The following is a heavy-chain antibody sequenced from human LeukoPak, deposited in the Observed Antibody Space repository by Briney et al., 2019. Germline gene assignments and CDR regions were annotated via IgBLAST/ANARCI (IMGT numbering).Heavy chain of an antibody. CDR2: IYYSGST. J-gene: IGHJ4*02. CDR1: GGSISSYY. Sequence: SETLSLTCTVSGGSISSYYWSWIRQPPGKGLEWIGYIYYSGSTNYNPSLKSRVTISVDTSKNQFSLKLSSVTAADTAVYYCARLRGAPFNNRSDWGQGTLVTVSS. CDR3: ARLRGAPFNNRSD. D-gene: IGHD1-14*01. V-gene: IGHV4-59*08.